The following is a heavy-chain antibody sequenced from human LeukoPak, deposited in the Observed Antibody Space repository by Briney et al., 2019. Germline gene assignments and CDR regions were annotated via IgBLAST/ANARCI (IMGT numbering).Heavy chain of an antibody. CDR3: VKGRMSEDGLDF. CDR2: ICSSGNT. Sequence: GGYLRLSCEASGFTFGRSAMTWVRQTPGKGLEWFSSICSSGNTYYADSVKGRFTISRDNSKNLVNLQMNSLRAEDTAIYYCVKGRMSEDGLDFWGQGSLVTVSS. D-gene: IGHD5-24*01. CDR1: GFTFGRSA. V-gene: IGHV3-23*01. J-gene: IGHJ4*02.